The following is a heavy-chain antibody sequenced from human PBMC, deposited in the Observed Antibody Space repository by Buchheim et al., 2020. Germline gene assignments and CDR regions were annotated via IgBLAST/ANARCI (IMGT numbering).Heavy chain of an antibody. CDR3: AKEFTAMVTGFDY. D-gene: IGHD5-18*01. CDR1: GFTFSSYG. Sequence: QVQLVESGGGVVQPGRSLRLSCAASGFTFSSYGMHWVRQAPGKGLEWVAVISYDGSNKYYADSVKGRFTISRANSKNTLYLQMNSLRAEDTAVYYCAKEFTAMVTGFDYWGQGTL. V-gene: IGHV3-30*18. CDR2: ISYDGSNK. J-gene: IGHJ4*02.